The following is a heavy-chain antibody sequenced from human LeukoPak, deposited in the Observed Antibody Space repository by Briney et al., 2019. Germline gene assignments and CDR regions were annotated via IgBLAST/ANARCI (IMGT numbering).Heavy chain of an antibody. CDR3: ARAKPWTFDY. J-gene: IGHJ4*02. D-gene: IGHD1-1*01. Sequence: GGSLRLSCAASGFTFSSYSIHWVRQAPGKGLVWVSRINSDGSDTNYADSVRGRLTISRDNAKNTLYLRMNSLRAEDTAVYYCARAKPWTFDYWGQGTLVTVSS. CDR1: GFTFSSYS. V-gene: IGHV3-74*01. CDR2: INSDGSDT.